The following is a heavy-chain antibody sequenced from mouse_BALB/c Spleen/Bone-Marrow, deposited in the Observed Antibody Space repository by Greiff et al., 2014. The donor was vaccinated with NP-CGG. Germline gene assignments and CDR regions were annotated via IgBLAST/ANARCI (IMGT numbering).Heavy chain of an antibody. CDR2: IDPANGNT. CDR3: ARYYYGTRYYFDY. J-gene: IGHJ2*01. D-gene: IGHD1-1*01. CDR1: GFNIKDTY. V-gene: IGHV14-3*02. Sequence: VQLQQSGAELVKPGASVKFSCTASGFNIKDTYMHWVKQRPEQGLEWIGRIDPANGNTKYDPKFQGKATITADTSSNTAYLQLNSLTSEYTAVYYCARYYYGTRYYFDYWGQGTPLTVSS.